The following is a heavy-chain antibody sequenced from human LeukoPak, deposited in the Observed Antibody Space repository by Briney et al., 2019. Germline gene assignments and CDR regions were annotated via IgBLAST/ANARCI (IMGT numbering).Heavy chain of an antibody. CDR1: GGSMSSYY. Sequence: PSETLSLTCTVAGGSMSSYYRSWIRQPAGKGLEWIGRIYSSGSTNYNPSLKSRVTMSVDTSKNQFSLKLTFVTPPDTAVYYCARGVYGSGDYWGQGTLVTVSS. CDR3: ARGVYGSGDY. D-gene: IGHD3-10*01. CDR2: IYSSGST. J-gene: IGHJ4*02. V-gene: IGHV4-4*07.